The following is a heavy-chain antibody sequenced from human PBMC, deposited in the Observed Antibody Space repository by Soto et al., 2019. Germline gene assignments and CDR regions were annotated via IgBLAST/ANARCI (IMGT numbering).Heavy chain of an antibody. D-gene: IGHD3-10*01. CDR3: ARGDGSGLMDV. V-gene: IGHV3-48*02. Sequence: EVQLVESGGGLVQPGGSLRLSCAASGFTFSSYSMNWVRQAPGKGLEWVSYISSSSSTIYYADSVKGRFTISRDNAKNSLYLQMHSLRDEDTAVYYCARGDGSGLMDVWGQGTTVTVSS. CDR1: GFTFSSYS. CDR2: ISSSSSTI. J-gene: IGHJ6*02.